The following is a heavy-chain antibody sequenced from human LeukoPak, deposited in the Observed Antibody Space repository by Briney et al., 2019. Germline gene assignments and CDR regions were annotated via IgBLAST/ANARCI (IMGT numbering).Heavy chain of an antibody. V-gene: IGHV4-61*01. J-gene: IGHJ5*02. CDR2: IYYSGST. Sequence: SETLSLTCTVSGGSVSSGSYYWRWIRQPPGKGLEWIGYIYYSGSTNYNPSLKSRVTISVDTSKNQFSLKLSSVTAADTAVYYCARGYCSSTSCYFPWGQGTLVTVSS. CDR3: ARGYCSSTSCYFP. CDR1: GGSVSSGSYY. D-gene: IGHD2-2*01.